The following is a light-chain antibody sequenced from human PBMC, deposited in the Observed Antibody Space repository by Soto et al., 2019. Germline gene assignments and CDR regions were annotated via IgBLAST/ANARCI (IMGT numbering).Light chain of an antibody. J-gene: IGKJ5*01. V-gene: IGKV3-11*01. Sequence: EIVLTQSPVTLSLSPGERATLSCRASQSVSSYLAWYQQKPGQAPRLLIFDASNRATGIPARFSGSGSGTDFTLTISSLEPEDFAFYYCQQRSNWPITFGQGTRLEIK. CDR1: QSVSSY. CDR2: DAS. CDR3: QQRSNWPIT.